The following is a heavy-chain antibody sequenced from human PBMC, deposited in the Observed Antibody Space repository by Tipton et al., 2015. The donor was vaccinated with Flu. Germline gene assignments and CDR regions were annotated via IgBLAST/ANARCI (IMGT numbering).Heavy chain of an antibody. CDR2: VNHSGST. CDR3: ARDGGGVGDFDD. D-gene: IGHD2-15*01. CDR1: GGSFSGDY. Sequence: TLSLTCVVYGGSFSGDYCSWIRQPPGKGLEWIGEVNHSGSTNYNPSLKSRVTISVDTPKNQFSLKLDSVTAADTAVYYCARDGGGVGDFDDWGQGALVTVS. J-gene: IGHJ4*02. V-gene: IGHV4-34*01.